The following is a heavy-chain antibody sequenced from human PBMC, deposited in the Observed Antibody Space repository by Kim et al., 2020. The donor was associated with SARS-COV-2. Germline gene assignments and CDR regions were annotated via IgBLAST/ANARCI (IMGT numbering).Heavy chain of an antibody. CDR3: AREPPLDLYDSSGYFDY. J-gene: IGHJ4*02. D-gene: IGHD3-22*01. Sequence: GGSLRLSCAASGFTFSSYSMNWVRQAPGKGLEWVSSISSSSSYIYYADSVKGRFTISRDNAKNSLYLQMNSLRAEDTAVYYCAREPPLDLYDSSGYFDYWGQGTLVTVSS. CDR2: ISSSSSYI. V-gene: IGHV3-21*01. CDR1: GFTFSSYS.